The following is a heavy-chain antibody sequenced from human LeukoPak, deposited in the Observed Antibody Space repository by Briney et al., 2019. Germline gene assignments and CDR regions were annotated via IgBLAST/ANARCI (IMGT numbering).Heavy chain of an antibody. Sequence: QPGGSLRLSCAASGFTFSSYGMHCVRQAPGKGLEWVAFIRYDGSNKYYADSVKGRFTISRDNSKNTLYLQMNSLRAEDTAVYYRAKATYYYDSSGYYQGAFDIWGQGTMVTVSS. CDR1: GFTFSSYG. D-gene: IGHD3-22*01. CDR2: IRYDGSNK. J-gene: IGHJ3*02. V-gene: IGHV3-30*02. CDR3: AKATYYYDSSGYYQGAFDI.